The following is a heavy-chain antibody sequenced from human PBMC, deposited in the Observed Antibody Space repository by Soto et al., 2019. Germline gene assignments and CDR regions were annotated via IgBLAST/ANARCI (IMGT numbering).Heavy chain of an antibody. V-gene: IGHV4-38-2*01. J-gene: IGHJ4*02. CDR1: GSSITSVYY. CDR3: AGAYSRTWGFCHX. Sequence: SETLSLTCAVSGSSITSVYYWGWIRQPPGKGLWWIWSIYHSGSTYYSPSLKIRCTMSVDTSKNQFSLKLSSVTAADTAVYYCAGAYSRTWGFCHXWGQGTLVTVSX. CDR2: IYHSGST. D-gene: IGHD6-6*01.